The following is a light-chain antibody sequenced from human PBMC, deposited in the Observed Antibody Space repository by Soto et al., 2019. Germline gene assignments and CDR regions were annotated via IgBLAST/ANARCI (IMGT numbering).Light chain of an antibody. CDR3: QQYDNWPPSIT. CDR2: GAS. J-gene: IGKJ5*01. Sequence: EIVMTQSPVTLSVSPGERATLSCRASQSVNNNLAWYQQKPGQAPRLLIYGASSRATGIPARFSGSGSGTEFTLTISSLQSEDFALYYCQQYDNWPPSITFGQGTRLE. CDR1: QSVNNN. V-gene: IGKV3-15*01.